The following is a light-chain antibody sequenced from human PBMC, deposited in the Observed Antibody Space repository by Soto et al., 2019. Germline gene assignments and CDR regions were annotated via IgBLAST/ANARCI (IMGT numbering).Light chain of an antibody. CDR3: QQSYSTPLA. V-gene: IGKV1-39*01. Sequence: DIQMTQSPSSLSASVGDRVTITCRASQSISSISSYLNWYQQKPGKAPKLLIYAASSLQSGVPSRFSGSGSGTDFTLTISSLQPVDFATYYCQQSYSTPLAFGQGTKVEIK. CDR2: AAS. J-gene: IGKJ1*01. CDR1: QSISSISSY.